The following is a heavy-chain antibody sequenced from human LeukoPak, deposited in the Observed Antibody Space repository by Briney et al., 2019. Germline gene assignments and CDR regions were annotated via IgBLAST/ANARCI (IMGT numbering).Heavy chain of an antibody. CDR3: ARLSLHCSGGSCYRGAFDS. CDR1: GGSTGSDY. CDR2: VYYSGVT. D-gene: IGHD2-15*01. Sequence: SETLSLTCTVSGGSTGSDYWSWIRQPPGKGLEWIAYVYYSGVTSYNPSLISRVAISIDTSKHQFSLNLSSVTAADTAVYYCARLSLHCSGGSCYRGAFDSWGQGTLVTVSS. V-gene: IGHV4-59*08. J-gene: IGHJ4*02.